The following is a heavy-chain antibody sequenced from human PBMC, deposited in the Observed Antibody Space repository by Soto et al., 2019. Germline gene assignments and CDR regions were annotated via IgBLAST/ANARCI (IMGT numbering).Heavy chain of an antibody. CDR1: GFTFDDYG. Sequence: PGGSLRLSCVASGFTFDDYGMSWVRQAPGKGLEWVSGINWNGGSTGYADSVKGRFTISRDNAKNSLYLQMNSLRAEDTALYYCATLGYYYGSGREGYWGQGTLVTVSS. CDR2: INWNGGST. CDR3: ATLGYYYGSGREGY. J-gene: IGHJ4*02. V-gene: IGHV3-20*04. D-gene: IGHD3-10*01.